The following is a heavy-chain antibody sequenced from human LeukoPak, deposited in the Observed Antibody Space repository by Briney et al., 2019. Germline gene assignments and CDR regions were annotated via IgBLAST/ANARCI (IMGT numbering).Heavy chain of an antibody. D-gene: IGHD6-6*01. CDR3: ARVTIAAPKFDY. J-gene: IGHJ4*02. Sequence: SETLSLTCAVYGGSFSGYYWSWIRQPPGKGLEWIGEINHSGSTNYSPSLKSRVTISVDTSKNQFSLKLSSVTAADTAVYYCARVTIAAPKFDYWGQGTLVTVSS. V-gene: IGHV4-34*01. CDR1: GGSFSGYY. CDR2: INHSGST.